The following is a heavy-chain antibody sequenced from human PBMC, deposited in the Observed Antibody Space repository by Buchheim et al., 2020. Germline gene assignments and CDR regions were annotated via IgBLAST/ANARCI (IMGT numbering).Heavy chain of an antibody. J-gene: IGHJ4*02. V-gene: IGHV3-30*18. CDR2: ISYDGSNK. CDR1: GFTFSSYG. Sequence: QVQLVESGGGVVQPGTSLRLSCAASGFTFSSYGMYWVRQAPGKGLEWVAVISYDGSNKYYADSVKGRFTISRDNSKNTLYLQMNSLRAEDTAVYYCAKSLEESGKAVYWGQGTL. D-gene: IGHD4-23*01. CDR3: AKSLEESGKAVY.